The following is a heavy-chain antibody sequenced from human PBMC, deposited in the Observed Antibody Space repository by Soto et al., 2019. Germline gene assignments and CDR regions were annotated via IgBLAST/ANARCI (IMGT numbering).Heavy chain of an antibody. CDR1: GGSISSGDYY. J-gene: IGHJ4*02. V-gene: IGHV4-30-4*01. Sequence: SETLSLTCTVSGGSISSGDYYWSWIRQPPGKGLEWIGYIYYSGSTYYNPSLKSRVTISVDTSKNQFSLKLSSVTAADTAVYYCARVGSHHSSGYWLGGQGTLVTVSS. CDR2: IYYSGST. D-gene: IGHD3-22*01. CDR3: ARVGSHHSSGYWL.